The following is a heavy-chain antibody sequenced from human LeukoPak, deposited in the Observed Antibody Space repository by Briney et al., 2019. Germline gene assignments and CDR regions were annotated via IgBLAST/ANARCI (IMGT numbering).Heavy chain of an antibody. CDR2: IIPIFGIA. D-gene: IGHD1-26*01. V-gene: IGHV1-69*04. CDR3: ARAVFRSGSYDYDMDV. Sequence: ASVKVSCKASGGTFSSHAISWVRQAPGQGLEWMGMIIPIFGIANYAQKFQGRVTITADKSTSRAYMELSSLRSEDTAVYYCARAVFRSGSYDYDMDVWGQGTTVTVSS. J-gene: IGHJ6*02. CDR1: GGTFSSHA.